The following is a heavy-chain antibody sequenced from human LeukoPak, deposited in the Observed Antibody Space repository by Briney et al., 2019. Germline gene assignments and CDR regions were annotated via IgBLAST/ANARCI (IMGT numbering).Heavy chain of an antibody. V-gene: IGHV3-30-3*01. J-gene: IGHJ6*02. D-gene: IGHD5-12*01. Sequence: PGRSLRLSCAASGFTFSSYAMHWVRQAPGKGLEWVAVISYDGSNKYYADSVKGRFTISRDNSKNTLYLQMNSLTTEDTAMYYCAVDKEGEDDFYYGMEVWGQGTTVIVSS. CDR3: AVDKEGEDDFYYGMEV. CDR2: ISYDGSNK. CDR1: GFTFSSYA.